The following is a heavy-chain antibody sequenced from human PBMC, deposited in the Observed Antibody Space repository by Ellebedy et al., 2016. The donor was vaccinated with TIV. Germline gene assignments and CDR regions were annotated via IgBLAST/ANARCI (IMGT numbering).Heavy chain of an antibody. CDR2: IDWNGGST. CDR3: ARDLRGYNNF. J-gene: IGHJ4*02. Sequence: GESLKISCAASGFIFDDYDMSWVRQAPGKGLEWVSGIDWNGGSTGYADSVKGRFTISRDNAKNSLFLQMTSLRADDTALYYCARDLRGYNNFWGQGTLVTVSS. CDR1: GFIFDDYD. V-gene: IGHV3-20*04. D-gene: IGHD5-24*01.